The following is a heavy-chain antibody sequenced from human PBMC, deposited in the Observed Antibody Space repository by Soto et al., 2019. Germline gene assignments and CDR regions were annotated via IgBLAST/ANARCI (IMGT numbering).Heavy chain of an antibody. CDR1: GGTFSSYA. V-gene: IGHV1-69*13. CDR3: ARDRDDYGSGNYYNRIDF. D-gene: IGHD3-10*01. J-gene: IGHJ4*02. CDR2: IIPLFGTP. Sequence: SVKVSCTASGGTFSSYAISWLRQAPGQGLEWMGGIIPLFGTPNYAQRFQGRVTITADESTSTAYMELSRLRSEDTAVYYCARDRDDYGSGNYYNRIDFWGQGTLVTVSS.